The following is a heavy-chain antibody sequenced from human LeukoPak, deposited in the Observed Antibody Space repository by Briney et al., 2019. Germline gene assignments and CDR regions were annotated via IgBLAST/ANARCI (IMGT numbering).Heavy chain of an antibody. CDR3: ARIGYCSSTSCYVLAFDI. Sequence: PSETLSLTCTVSGGSISSGSYYWSWIRQPAGKGLEWIGRIYTSGSTNYNPSLKGRVTMSVDTSKNQFSLKLSSVTAADTAVYYCARIGYCSSTSCYVLAFDIWGQGTMVTVSS. CDR2: IYTSGST. J-gene: IGHJ3*02. D-gene: IGHD2-2*01. V-gene: IGHV4-61*02. CDR1: GGSISSGSYY.